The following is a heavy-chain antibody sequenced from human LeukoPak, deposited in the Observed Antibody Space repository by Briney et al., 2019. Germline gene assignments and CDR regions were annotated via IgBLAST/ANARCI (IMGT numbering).Heavy chain of an antibody. Sequence: QAGGSLRLSCAASGFTFSSYAMSWVRQAPGKGLEWVSAISGSGGSTYYADSVKGRFTIFRDNSKNTLYLQMNSLRAEDTAVYYCAKGDNSGSYYSFYSWGQGTLVTVSS. J-gene: IGHJ4*02. D-gene: IGHD1-26*01. CDR2: ISGSGGST. V-gene: IGHV3-23*01. CDR3: AKGDNSGSYYSFYS. CDR1: GFTFSSYA.